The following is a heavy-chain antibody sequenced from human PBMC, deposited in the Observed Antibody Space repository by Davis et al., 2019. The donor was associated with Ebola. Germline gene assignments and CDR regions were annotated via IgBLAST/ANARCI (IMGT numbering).Heavy chain of an antibody. J-gene: IGHJ4*02. CDR3: AGPLLEYSSGWSYFDY. D-gene: IGHD6-19*01. V-gene: IGHV4-34*12. CDR2: IVYNGNT. CDR1: GGSFSGYY. Sequence: SETLSLTCAVYGGSFSGYYWGWIRQPPGKGLEWIASIVYNGNTFYNPSLKSRVSISKDTSKSQFSLKLYSVTAADTAVYYCAGPLLEYSSGWSYFDYWGQGILVTVSP.